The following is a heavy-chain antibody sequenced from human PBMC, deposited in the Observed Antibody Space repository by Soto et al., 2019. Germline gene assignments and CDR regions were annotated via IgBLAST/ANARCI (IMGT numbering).Heavy chain of an antibody. CDR2: ITTSSSFI. Sequence: EAQLVESGGGLVKPGGSLRLSCAASGFTFSSNSMNWVRQAPGKGLVWVSSITTSSSFIYYADSVKGRFTISRDNAKNSLYLQMNSLRAEDTAVYYCAGGIFDYYDSSGYYAYWGQGTLVTVSS. D-gene: IGHD3-22*01. J-gene: IGHJ4*02. CDR1: GFTFSSNS. V-gene: IGHV3-21*06. CDR3: AGGIFDYYDSSGYYAY.